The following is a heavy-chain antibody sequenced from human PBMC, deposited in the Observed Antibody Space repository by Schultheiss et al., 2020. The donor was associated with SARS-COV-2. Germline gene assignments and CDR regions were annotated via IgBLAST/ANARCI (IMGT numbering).Heavy chain of an antibody. V-gene: IGHV4-61*03. Sequence: SETLSLTCTVSGVSVSSDIYYWSWIRQLPGKGLEWIGYIYNSGGTTYNPSLKSRVTISADTSKSHFSLNLDSVTAADTAVYYCARDISGYGRFDYWGHGTLVTVSS. CDR2: IYNSGGT. CDR1: GVSVSSDIYY. D-gene: IGHD5-18*01. J-gene: IGHJ4*01. CDR3: ARDISGYGRFDY.